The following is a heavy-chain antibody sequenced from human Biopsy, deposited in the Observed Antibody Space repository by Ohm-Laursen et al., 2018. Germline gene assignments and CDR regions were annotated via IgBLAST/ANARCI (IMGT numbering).Heavy chain of an antibody. CDR3: ARGVSGTPYHNYGLDV. J-gene: IGHJ6*02. D-gene: IGHD3-10*01. Sequence: SSVKVSCKASGGTFSSFAISWVRQAPGQGLEWMGGILPIFHTTSYAQKFQGRITITADEFPRTAYMEPSSLRSEDTAVYYCARGVSGTPYHNYGLDVWGQGTTVTVSS. V-gene: IGHV1-69*01. CDR1: GGTFSSFA. CDR2: ILPIFHTT.